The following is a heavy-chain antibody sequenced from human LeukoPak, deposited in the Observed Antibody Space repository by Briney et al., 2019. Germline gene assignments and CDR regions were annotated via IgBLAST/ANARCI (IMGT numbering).Heavy chain of an antibody. Sequence: SETLSLTCTVSGYSISSGYYWGWIRQPPGKGLEWIGEINHSGSTNYNPSLKSRVTISVDTSKNQFSLKLSSVTAADTAVYYCARDRDWNSGFDYWGQGTLVTVSS. V-gene: IGHV4-38-2*02. D-gene: IGHD1-7*01. CDR3: ARDRDWNSGFDY. CDR1: GYSISSGYY. CDR2: INHSGST. J-gene: IGHJ4*02.